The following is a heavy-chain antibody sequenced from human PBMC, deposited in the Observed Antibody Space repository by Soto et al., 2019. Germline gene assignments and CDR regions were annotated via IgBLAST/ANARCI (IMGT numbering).Heavy chain of an antibody. D-gene: IGHD3-16*01. J-gene: IGHJ6*03. CDR3: ARGDYPYYYYIDV. CDR1: GFTFSSYG. CDR2: ISYDGSNK. V-gene: IGHV3-30*03. Sequence: GGSLRLSCAASGFTFSSYGIHWVRQAPGKGLEWVAVISYDGSNKYYADSVRGRFTISRDNSKNTLYLQMNSLRAEDTAVYYCARGDYPYYYYIDVSGKGTTVTISS.